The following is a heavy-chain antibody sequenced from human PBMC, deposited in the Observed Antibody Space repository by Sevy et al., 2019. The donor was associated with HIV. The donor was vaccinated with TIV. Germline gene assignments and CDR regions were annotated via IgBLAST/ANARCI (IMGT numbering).Heavy chain of an antibody. Sequence: GGSLSLSCAASGFTFSKYSMSWVRQPPGKGLEWVSTLSFGWGEINYADSVKGRFTISRDNSKSSVYLQMNNLRPEDTAVYYGAREGCTKPHDYWGQGTLVTVSS. CDR1: GFTFSKYS. D-gene: IGHD2-8*01. V-gene: IGHV3-23*01. CDR2: LSFGWGEI. CDR3: AREGCTKPHDY. J-gene: IGHJ4*02.